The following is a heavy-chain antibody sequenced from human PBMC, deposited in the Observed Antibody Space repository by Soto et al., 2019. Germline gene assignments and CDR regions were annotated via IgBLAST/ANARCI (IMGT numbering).Heavy chain of an antibody. V-gene: IGHV4-61*01. CDR1: GGSVSSGSYY. CDR2: IYYSGST. J-gene: IGHJ4*02. Sequence: SETLSLTCTVSGGSVSSGSYYWSWIRQPPGKGLEWIGYIYYSGSTNYNPSLKSRVTISVDTSKNQFSLKLSSVSAADTAVYYCARVSESGDFDYWGQGTLVTVSS. CDR3: ARVSESGDFDY. D-gene: IGHD3-10*01.